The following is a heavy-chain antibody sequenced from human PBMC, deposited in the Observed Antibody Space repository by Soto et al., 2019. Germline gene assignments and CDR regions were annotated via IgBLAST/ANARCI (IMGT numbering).Heavy chain of an antibody. J-gene: IGHJ5*02. CDR2: INTNTGGT. CDR1: GYTFTGYF. V-gene: IGHV1-2*02. Sequence: QVQLVQSGAEVKKPGASVKVSCMASGYTFTGYFMHWVREAPGQGLEYMGWINTNTGGTDYAQKLQGRTTMTRDTSIRTVFMQMKRPTSDITAVEYCARATSWAARDWFEPWGQGTLVTVSS. CDR3: ARATSWAARDWFEP. D-gene: IGHD2-15*01.